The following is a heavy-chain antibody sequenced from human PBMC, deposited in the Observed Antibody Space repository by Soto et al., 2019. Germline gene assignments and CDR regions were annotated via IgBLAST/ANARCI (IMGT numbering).Heavy chain of an antibody. J-gene: IGHJ4*02. CDR2: ISSSSSTI. D-gene: IGHD3-10*01. CDR1: GFTFSSYS. CDR3: ASINRDGSGSYYPFDY. V-gene: IGHV3-48*01. Sequence: PGGSLRLSCAASGFTFSSYSMNWVRQAPGKELEWVSYISSSSSTIYYADSVKGRFTISRDNAKNSLYLQMNSLRAEDTAVYYYASINRDGSGSYYPFDYWGQGTLVTVSS.